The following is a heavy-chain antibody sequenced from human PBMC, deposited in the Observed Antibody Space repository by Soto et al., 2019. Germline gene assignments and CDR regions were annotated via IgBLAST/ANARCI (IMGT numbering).Heavy chain of an antibody. CDR2: ISGSGGST. V-gene: IGHV3-23*01. CDR1: GFTFSSYA. CDR3: AKKSGITGTRWFDP. J-gene: IGHJ5*02. Sequence: GGSLRLSCASSGFTFSSYAMSWVRQAPGKGLEWVSAISGSGGSTYYADSVKGRFTISRDNSKNTLYLQMNSLRAEDTAVYYCAKKSGITGTRWFDPWGQGTLVTVSS. D-gene: IGHD1-7*01.